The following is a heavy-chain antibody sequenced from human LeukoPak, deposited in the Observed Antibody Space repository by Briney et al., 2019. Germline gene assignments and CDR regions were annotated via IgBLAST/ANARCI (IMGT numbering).Heavy chain of an antibody. CDR3: AKTGYYDSSGYYYGPPTYYYGMDV. J-gene: IGHJ6*02. D-gene: IGHD3-22*01. Sequence: PGGSLRLSCAASGFTFSSYAMSWVRQAPGKGLEWVSAISGSGGSTYYADSVKGRFTISRDNSKNTLYLQMNSLRAEDTAVYYCAKTGYYDSSGYYYGPPTYYYGMDVWGQGTTVTVSS. CDR1: GFTFSSYA. CDR2: ISGSGGST. V-gene: IGHV3-23*01.